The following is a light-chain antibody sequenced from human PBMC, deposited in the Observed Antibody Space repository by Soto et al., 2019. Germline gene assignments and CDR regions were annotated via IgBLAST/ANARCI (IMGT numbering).Light chain of an antibody. J-gene: IGLJ3*02. CDR3: CSYAGSRWV. CDR1: SSDVRSYNL. Sequence: QSALTQPASVSGSPGQSITISCTGTSSDVRSYNLVSWYQQHPGKAPKLMIYEGSKRPSGVSNRFSGSKSGNTASLTISGLQAEDEADYYCCSYAGSRWVFGGGTKLTVL. V-gene: IGLV2-23*01. CDR2: EGS.